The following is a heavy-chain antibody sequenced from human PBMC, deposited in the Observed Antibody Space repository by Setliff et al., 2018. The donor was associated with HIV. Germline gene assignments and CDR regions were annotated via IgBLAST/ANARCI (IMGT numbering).Heavy chain of an antibody. J-gene: IGHJ4*02. CDR1: GFTFSAYA. D-gene: IGHD6-13*01. Sequence: PGGSLRLSCAASGFTFSAYAMHWVRQAPGKGLEYVSAISSNGLSTYYADSVKGRFTISRDNSKSTVYLQMGSLRAEDMAVYYCARVRVAAVAPYFDFWGQGALVTVSS. CDR2: ISSNGLST. V-gene: IGHV3-64*02. CDR3: ARVRVAAVAPYFDF.